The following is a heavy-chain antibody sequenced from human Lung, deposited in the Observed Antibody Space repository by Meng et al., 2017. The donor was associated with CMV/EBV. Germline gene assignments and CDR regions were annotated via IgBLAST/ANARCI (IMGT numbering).Heavy chain of an antibody. CDR1: GGSISISTW. V-gene: IGHV4-4*02. CDR3: ARDPYATGWAG. D-gene: IGHD6-19*01. Sequence: QMQLQESGPGLVKPSGTRSLTCAVSGGSISISTWWSWVRQPPGKGLEWIGEIYHSGGTNYNPSLRGRVTISLDKSKNQFSLTLRSVTAADTAVYYCARDPYATGWAGWGQGTLVTVSS. CDR2: IYHSGGT. J-gene: IGHJ4*02.